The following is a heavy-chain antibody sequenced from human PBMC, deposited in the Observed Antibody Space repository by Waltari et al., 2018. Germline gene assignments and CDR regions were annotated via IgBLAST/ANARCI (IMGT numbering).Heavy chain of an antibody. D-gene: IGHD5-12*01. CDR3: ARGGGYSVSDSPFDS. V-gene: IGHV1-69*04. CDR2: IIPMLTVA. Sequence: QVQLVQSGAEVKTPGSSVKVSCKTSRGTFNNYPITWVRQAPGRGLEWMGRIIPMLTVANYAPRFQGRVTLTADKVTNTAYMELSNLRSEDTAIYFCARGGGYSVSDSPFDSWGQGTLVTVP. CDR1: RGTFNNYP. J-gene: IGHJ4*02.